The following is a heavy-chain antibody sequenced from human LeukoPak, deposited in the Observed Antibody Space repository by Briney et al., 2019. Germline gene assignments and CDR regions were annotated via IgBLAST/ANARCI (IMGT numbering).Heavy chain of an antibody. D-gene: IGHD5-12*01. Sequence: QPGGSLRLSCAASGFTFSSYGMHWVRQAPGKGLEWVAVISYDGSDKYYTDSVKGRFTISRDNSKNTLYLQMNSLRAEDTAVYYCAKDFGGFDRSFDYWGQGTLVTVSS. CDR2: ISYDGSDK. J-gene: IGHJ4*02. CDR1: GFTFSSYG. V-gene: IGHV3-30*18. CDR3: AKDFGGFDRSFDY.